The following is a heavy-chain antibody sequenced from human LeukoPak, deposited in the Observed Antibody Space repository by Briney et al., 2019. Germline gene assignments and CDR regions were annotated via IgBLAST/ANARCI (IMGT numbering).Heavy chain of an antibody. V-gene: IGHV3-30*02. J-gene: IGHJ4*02. CDR2: IRYDGSNK. D-gene: IGHD1-7*01. Sequence: AGGSLRLSCAASGFTFSKYGMHWVRQAPGKGLEWVAFIRYDGSNKYYADSVKGRFTISRDNSKNTLYLQMNSLRAEDTAVYYCAKDLGRTFDYWGQGTLVTVSS. CDR1: GFTFSKYG. CDR3: AKDLGRTFDY.